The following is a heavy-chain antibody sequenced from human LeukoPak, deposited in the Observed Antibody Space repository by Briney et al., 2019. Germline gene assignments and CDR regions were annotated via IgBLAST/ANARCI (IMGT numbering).Heavy chain of an antibody. D-gene: IGHD2-2*01. J-gene: IGHJ4*02. V-gene: IGHV3-30*02. Sequence: QPGGSLRLSCKSSGFTFSNFGIHGVRQAPGEGLEGVAFIRYDGSDKYYVDSVKGRFTISRDNSKDTLFLQMNRMRSEDTAVYYCVKDKAPLLRGTSCPFDYWGPGTLVFVSS. CDR2: IRYDGSDK. CDR1: GFTFSNFG. CDR3: VKDKAPLLRGTSCPFDY.